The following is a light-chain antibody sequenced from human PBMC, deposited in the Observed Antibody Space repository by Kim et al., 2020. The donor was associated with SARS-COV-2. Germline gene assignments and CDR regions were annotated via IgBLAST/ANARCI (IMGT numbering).Light chain of an antibody. CDR2: GKN. CDR3: NSRDSNDNVV. V-gene: IGLV3-19*01. J-gene: IGLJ2*01. CDR1: SLRSYY. Sequence: SSALTQDPAVSVALGQTVMITCQGDSLRSYYATWYQQKPGQAPILVIYGKNNRPSGIPDRFSGSSSGNTASLTITGTQAGDEADYYCNSRDSNDNVVFGG.